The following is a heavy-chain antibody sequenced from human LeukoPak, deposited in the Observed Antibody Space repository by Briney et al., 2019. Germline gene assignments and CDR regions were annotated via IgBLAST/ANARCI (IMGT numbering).Heavy chain of an antibody. D-gene: IGHD2-2*01. CDR3: ARGKYQLLAP. CDR2: IYYSGST. J-gene: IGHJ5*02. V-gene: IGHV4-59*01. Sequence: SETLSLTCTVSGGSINSYYWSWIRQPPGKGLEWIGYIYYSGSTNYNPSLKSRVTISVDTSKNQFSLKLSSVTAADTAVYYCARGKYQLLAPWGQGTLVTVSS. CDR1: GGSINSYY.